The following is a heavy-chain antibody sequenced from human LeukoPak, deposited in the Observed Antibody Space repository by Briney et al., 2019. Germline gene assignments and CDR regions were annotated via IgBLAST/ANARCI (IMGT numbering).Heavy chain of an antibody. CDR3: ARARDLGWGTVDYFDY. Sequence: PSETLSLTCTVSGGTISSYYWSWLRQPPGKGLEWIGYIYYSGSTNYNPSLKSRVTISVDKSKNQFSLKLSSVTAADTAVYYCARARDLGWGTVDYFDYWGQGTLVTVSS. CDR2: IYYSGST. D-gene: IGHD3-3*01. CDR1: GGTISSYY. J-gene: IGHJ4*02. V-gene: IGHV4-59*01.